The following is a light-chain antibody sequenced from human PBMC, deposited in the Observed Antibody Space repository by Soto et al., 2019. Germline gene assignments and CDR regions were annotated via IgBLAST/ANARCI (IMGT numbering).Light chain of an antibody. Sequence: DRHMRQSPSSLSEFVGDRVNISCRASQSISRYLNWYQQKPGKAPKLLIYKASTLKSGVPSRFSGSGSGTEFTLTISSLQPDDFATYYCQHYNGYSEAFGQGTKVDIK. J-gene: IGKJ1*01. CDR1: QSISRY. CDR3: QHYNGYSEA. CDR2: KAS. V-gene: IGKV1-5*03.